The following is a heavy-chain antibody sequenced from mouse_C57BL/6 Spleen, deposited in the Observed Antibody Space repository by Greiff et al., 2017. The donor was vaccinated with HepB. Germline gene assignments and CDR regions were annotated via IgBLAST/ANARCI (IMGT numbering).Heavy chain of an antibody. CDR1: GYSITSGYD. CDR2: ISYSGST. Sequence: EVQVVESGPGMVKPSQSLSLTCTVTGYSITSGYDWHWIRHFPGNKLEWMGYISYSGSTNYNPSLKSRISITHDTSKNHFFLKLNSVTTEDTATYYCARGRAQGAMDYWGQGTSVTVSS. J-gene: IGHJ4*01. D-gene: IGHD3-2*02. CDR3: ARGRAQGAMDY. V-gene: IGHV3-1*01.